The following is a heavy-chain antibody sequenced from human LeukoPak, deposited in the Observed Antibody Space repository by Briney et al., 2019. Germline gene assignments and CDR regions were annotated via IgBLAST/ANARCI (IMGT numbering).Heavy chain of an antibody. CDR2: ISSSSSYI. D-gene: IGHD1-26*01. CDR3: ARDNYSGSCYFDY. J-gene: IGHJ4*02. CDR1: GFTFSNYV. Sequence: GGSLRLSCAASGFTFSNYVTSWVRQAPGKGLEWVSSISSSSSYIYYADSVKGRFTISRDNAKNSLYLQMDRLRAEDTAVYYCARDNYSGSCYFDYWGQGTLVTVSS. V-gene: IGHV3-21*01.